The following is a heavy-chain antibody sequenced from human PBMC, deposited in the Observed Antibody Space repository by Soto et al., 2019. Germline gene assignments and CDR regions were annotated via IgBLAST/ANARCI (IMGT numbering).Heavy chain of an antibody. D-gene: IGHD5-12*01. CDR1: GFTFSSYS. V-gene: IGHV3-48*01. CDR2: ISSSSSII. Sequence: EVQLVESGGGLVQPGGSLRLSCAASGFTFSSYSMNWVRQAPGKGLEWVSYISSSSSIIYYADSVKGRFTISRDNAKNSLYLQMNSLRAEDTAVYYCASQSSEWLLFASWGQGTLVTVSS. J-gene: IGHJ4*02. CDR3: ASQSSEWLLFAS.